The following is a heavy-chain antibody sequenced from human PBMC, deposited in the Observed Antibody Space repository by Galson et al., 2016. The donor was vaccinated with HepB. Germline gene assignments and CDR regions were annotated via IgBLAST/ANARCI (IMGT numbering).Heavy chain of an antibody. CDR2: IYYSGST. J-gene: IGHJ4*02. D-gene: IGHD1-7*01. Sequence: SETLSLTCTVSGGSISSSSYYWGWIRQPPGKGLEWIGSIYYSGSTYYNPSLKSRVTISVDTSKNQFSLKLSSVTAADTAVYYCARVRGYNWNYFFDYWGQGTLVTVSS. CDR1: GGSISSSSYY. CDR3: ARVRGYNWNYFFDY. V-gene: IGHV4-39*07.